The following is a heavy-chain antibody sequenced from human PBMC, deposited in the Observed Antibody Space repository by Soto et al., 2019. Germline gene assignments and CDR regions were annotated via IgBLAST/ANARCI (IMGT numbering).Heavy chain of an antibody. J-gene: IGHJ4*02. Sequence: EVQLLESGGGLVQPGGSLRLSCAASGFTFSSYAMSWVRQAPGKGLEWVSAISGSGGSTYYADSVKGRFTISRDNSKNTLYMQMNSLRAEDTAVYYCERPRGSGYCENNYWGQGTLVTVSS. V-gene: IGHV3-23*01. CDR2: ISGSGGST. CDR3: ERPRGSGYCENNY. D-gene: IGHD2-15*01. CDR1: GFTFSSYA.